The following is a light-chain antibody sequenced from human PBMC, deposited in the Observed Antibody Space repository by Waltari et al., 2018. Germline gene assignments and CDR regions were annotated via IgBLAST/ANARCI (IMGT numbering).Light chain of an antibody. J-gene: IGKJ1*01. CDR2: GAS. V-gene: IGKV1-12*01. CDR1: QYVGRW. CDR3: QQASNFPRT. Sequence: DIQMTQSPSSVSASVGDRVTITCRASQYVGRWLAWYQQEPGKTPKLLIYGASVLQGGVPSRFSASGYGTDFTLTISSLQPEDFATYYCQQASNFPRTFGQGTRVEV.